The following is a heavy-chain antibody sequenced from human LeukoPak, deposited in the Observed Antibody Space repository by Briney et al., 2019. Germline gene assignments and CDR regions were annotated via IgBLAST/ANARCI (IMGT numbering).Heavy chain of an antibody. CDR3: AKFGYGDYPYQGFDI. CDR2: ITDSSGNT. CDR1: GFTFSSYA. V-gene: IGHV3-23*01. J-gene: IGHJ3*02. Sequence: GGSLRLSCAASGFTFSSYAMSWVRQAPGEGLEWVSAITDSSGNTYYADSVKGRFTISRDNSKNTLHLQMNNLRAEDTAVYYCAKFGYGDYPYQGFDIWGQGTRVTVTS. D-gene: IGHD4-17*01.